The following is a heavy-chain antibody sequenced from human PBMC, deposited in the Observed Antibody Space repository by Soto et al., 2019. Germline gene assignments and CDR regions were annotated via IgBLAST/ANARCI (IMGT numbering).Heavy chain of an antibody. CDR3: ARDLGRFDY. V-gene: IGHV3-48*03. CDR1: GYTFSSYE. D-gene: IGHD1-26*01. Sequence: LRLSCAASGYTFSSYEMNWVRQAPGKGLEWVSYISSSGSTIHYTDSVKGRFTISRDNAKNSLYLQMNSLRAEDTAVYYCARDLGRFDYWGQGTLVTVSS. CDR2: ISSSGSTI. J-gene: IGHJ4*02.